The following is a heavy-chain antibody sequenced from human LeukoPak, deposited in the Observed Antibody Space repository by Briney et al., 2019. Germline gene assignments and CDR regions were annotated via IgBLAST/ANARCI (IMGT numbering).Heavy chain of an antibody. CDR2: INPSGGST. Sequence: ASVKVTCKASAYTFTSYYMHWVRQGPGQGHEWMGIINPSGGSTSYAQKFQGRVNMTRDTSTSTVYMELSSLRSEDTAVYYCARDRGLGYCSSTSCRGNYFDYWGQGTLVTVSS. V-gene: IGHV1-46*01. CDR3: ARDRGLGYCSSTSCRGNYFDY. CDR1: AYTFTSYY. D-gene: IGHD2-2*01. J-gene: IGHJ4*02.